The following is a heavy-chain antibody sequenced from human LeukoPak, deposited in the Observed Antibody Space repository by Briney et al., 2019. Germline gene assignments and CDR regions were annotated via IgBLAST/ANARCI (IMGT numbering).Heavy chain of an antibody. Sequence: GGSLRLSCAASGFTFSSYGMHWVRQAPGKGLEWVAVIWYDGSNKYYADSVKSRFTISRDNSKNTLYLQMNSLKTEDTAVYYCTTDPKLLWFGESRDFDYWGQGTLVTVSS. J-gene: IGHJ4*02. CDR2: IWYDGSNK. D-gene: IGHD3-10*01. CDR1: GFTFSSYG. V-gene: IGHV3-33*01. CDR3: TTDPKLLWFGESRDFDY.